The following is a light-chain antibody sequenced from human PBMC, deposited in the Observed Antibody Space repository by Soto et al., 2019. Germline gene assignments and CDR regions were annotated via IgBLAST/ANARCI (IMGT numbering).Light chain of an antibody. V-gene: IGKV3-11*01. J-gene: IGKJ4*01. Sequence: EIVLTQSPATLSLSPGEGATLSCRASQSVSSYLAWYQQKPGQAPRLLIYVASNRATGIPARFSGSGSGTDFTLAISSLEPEDFALYFCQHRKRWPPGATFGGGTKIEI. CDR2: VAS. CDR1: QSVSSY. CDR3: QHRKRWPPGAT.